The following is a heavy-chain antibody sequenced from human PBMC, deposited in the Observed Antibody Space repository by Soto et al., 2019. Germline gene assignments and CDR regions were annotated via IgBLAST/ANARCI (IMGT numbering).Heavy chain of an antibody. V-gene: IGHV1-8*01. CDR1: GYTFTSYD. Sequence: ASVKVSCKASGYTFTSYDINWVRQATGQGLEWMGWMNPNSGNTGYAEKFQDRVTITADESTGTAYLELSSLTSEDTAVYYCATSEGRDGYSFDYWGPGTLVTVSS. D-gene: IGHD5-12*01. CDR2: MNPNSGNT. J-gene: IGHJ4*02. CDR3: ATSEGRDGYSFDY.